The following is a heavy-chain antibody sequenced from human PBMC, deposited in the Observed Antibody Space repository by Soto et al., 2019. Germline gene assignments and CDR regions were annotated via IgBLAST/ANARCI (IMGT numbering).Heavy chain of an antibody. D-gene: IGHD6-13*01. Sequence: SETLSLTCTVSGGSISSYYWSWIRQPPGKGLEWIGYIYYSWSTNYNPSLKSRVTISVDTSKNQFSLKLSSVTAADTAVYYCARGSIAANWFDPWGQGTLDTVSS. CDR1: GGSISSYY. V-gene: IGHV4-59*01. CDR2: IYYSWST. J-gene: IGHJ5*02. CDR3: ARGSIAANWFDP.